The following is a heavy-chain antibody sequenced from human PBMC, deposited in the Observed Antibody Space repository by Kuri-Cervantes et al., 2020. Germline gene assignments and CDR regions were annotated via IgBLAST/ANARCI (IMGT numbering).Heavy chain of an antibody. CDR1: GFTFSDYY. CDR3: ARAHYYGSGSLSWFDP. CDR2: IKQDGSEK. J-gene: IGHJ5*02. V-gene: IGHV3-7*01. D-gene: IGHD3-10*01. Sequence: GGSLRLSCAASGFTFSDYYMSWIRQAPGKGLEWVANIKQDGSEKYYVDSVKGRFTISRDNAKNSLYLQMNSLRAEDTAVYYCARAHYYGSGSLSWFDPWGQGTLVTVSS.